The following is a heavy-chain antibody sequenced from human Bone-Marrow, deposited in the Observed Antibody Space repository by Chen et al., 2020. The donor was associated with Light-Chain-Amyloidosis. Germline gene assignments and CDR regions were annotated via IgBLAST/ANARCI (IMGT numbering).Heavy chain of an antibody. D-gene: IGHD5-12*01. CDR3: ARRRDGYNFDY. CDR2: IYPNDSDA. CDR1: GYTFPNYW. J-gene: IGHJ4*02. V-gene: IGHV5-51*01. Sequence: EVQLEQSGPEVKKPGESLKISCKGSGYTFPNYWNGWVRQRPGKGLEWMGVIYPNDSDARYSPSFEGQVTISADKSITTAYLQWRSLKASDTAMYYCARRRDGYNFDYWGQGTLVTVSS.